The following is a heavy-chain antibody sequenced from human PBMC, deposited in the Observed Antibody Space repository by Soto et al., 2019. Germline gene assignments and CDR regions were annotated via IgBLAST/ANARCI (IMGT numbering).Heavy chain of an antibody. V-gene: IGHV1-3*01. J-gene: IGHJ4*02. Sequence: ASVKVSCKASGYTFTSHAMHWVRQAPGQRLEWMGWINAGNGNTKYSQKFQGRVTITRDTSASTAYMELSSLRSEDTAVYYCARDLSFTMVRGVSYYFDYWGQGTLVTVSS. CDR3: ARDLSFTMVRGVSYYFDY. CDR1: GYTFTSHA. D-gene: IGHD3-10*01. CDR2: INAGNGNT.